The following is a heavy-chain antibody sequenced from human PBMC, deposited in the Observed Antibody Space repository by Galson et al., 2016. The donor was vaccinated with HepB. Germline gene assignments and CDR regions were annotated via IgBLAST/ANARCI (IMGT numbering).Heavy chain of an antibody. CDR3: ARRTTGTIWSVDI. J-gene: IGHJ6*02. D-gene: IGHD1-1*01. CDR1: GFTFSSYA. V-gene: IGHV3-23*01. CDR2: ASAGDSNT. Sequence: SLRLSCAASGFTFSSYAMSWVRQAPGKGLEWVSAASAGDSNTYYIDSVKGRFTISRDNSKSTVYLQMDSLSAEDTAVYYCARRTTGTIWSVDIWGQGTTVTVSS.